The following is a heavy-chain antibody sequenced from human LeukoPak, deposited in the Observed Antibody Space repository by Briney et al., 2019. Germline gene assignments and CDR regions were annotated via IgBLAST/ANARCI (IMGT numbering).Heavy chain of an antibody. CDR2: ISDDGNNK. CDR1: GFTFTNFA. Sequence: GGSLRLSCAASGFTFTNFAMHWIRQAPGKGLEWVTVISDDGNNKYFADSVKGRFTISRDNSKNTLYLQMNSLRAEDTAVYYCAKGGPHYGSGSYYAFDYWGQGTLVTVSS. J-gene: IGHJ4*02. D-gene: IGHD3-10*01. V-gene: IGHV3-30*18. CDR3: AKGGPHYGSGSYYAFDY.